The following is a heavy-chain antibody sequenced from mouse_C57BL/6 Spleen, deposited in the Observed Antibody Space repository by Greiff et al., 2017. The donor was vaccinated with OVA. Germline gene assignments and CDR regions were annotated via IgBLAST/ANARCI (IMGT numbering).Heavy chain of an antibody. V-gene: IGHV7-3*01. Sequence: EVQLQESGGGLVQPGGSLSLSCAASGFTFTDYYMSWVRQPPGKALEWLGFIRNKANGYTTEYSASVKGRFTISRDNSQSILYLQMNALRAEDSATYYCARSLYGHYAMDYWGQGTSVTVSS. CDR2: IRNKANGYTT. J-gene: IGHJ4*01. D-gene: IGHD1-1*01. CDR1: GFTFTDYY. CDR3: ARSLYGHYAMDY.